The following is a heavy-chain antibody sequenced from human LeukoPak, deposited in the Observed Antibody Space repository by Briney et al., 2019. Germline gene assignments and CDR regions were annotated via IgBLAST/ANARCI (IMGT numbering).Heavy chain of an antibody. D-gene: IGHD1-1*01. CDR3: ARTSNYWSPYFDY. CDR1: RGSFSGF. CDR2: IHHTGST. Sequence: SETLSLTCAVYRGSFSGFWSWIRQPAGKGLEWIGEIHHTGSTKYNPSLTSRVTMSVDTSKNQFSLKLSSVTAADTAVYYCARTSNYWSPYFDYWGQGALVTVSS. J-gene: IGHJ4*02. V-gene: IGHV4-34*01.